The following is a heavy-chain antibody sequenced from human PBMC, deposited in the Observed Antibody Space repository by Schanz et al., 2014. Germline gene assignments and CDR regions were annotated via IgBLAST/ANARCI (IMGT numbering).Heavy chain of an antibody. CDR2: ISSSSSYI. D-gene: IGHD2-21*02. CDR1: GFTFSIYG. CDR3: ARPSDSSWYMDV. J-gene: IGHJ6*03. Sequence: EVQFLESGGGLVQPGGSLRLSCAASGFTFSIYGMSWVRQAPGKGLEWVSSISSSSSYISYADSVKGRFTISRDNAKNSLYLQMNSLRAEDTAVYYCARPSDSSWYMDVWGKGTTVTVSS. V-gene: IGHV3-21*01.